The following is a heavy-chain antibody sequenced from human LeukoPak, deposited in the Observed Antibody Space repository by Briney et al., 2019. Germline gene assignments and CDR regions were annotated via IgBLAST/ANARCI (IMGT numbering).Heavy chain of an antibody. CDR3: ARSLDY. V-gene: IGHV3-30*03. CDR1: GFTFSAYS. CDR2: ISYDGSKK. J-gene: IGHJ4*02. Sequence: GGSLRLSCAASGFTFSAYSMNWVRQAPGKGLEWVAVISYDGSKKYYADSVRGRFTISRDNSKNTVYLQMNSLRGDDTAVYYCARSLDYWGQGTLVTVSS.